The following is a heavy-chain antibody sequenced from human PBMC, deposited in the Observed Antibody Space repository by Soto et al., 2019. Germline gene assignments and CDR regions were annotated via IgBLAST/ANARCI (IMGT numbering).Heavy chain of an antibody. D-gene: IGHD6-13*01. CDR2: ISGSGGST. J-gene: IGHJ6*02. CDR1: GFTFSSYA. CDR3: AKDMYSSSWYFYYYSMDV. V-gene: IGHV3-23*01. Sequence: GGSLRLSCAASGFTFSSYAMSWVRQAPGKGLEWVSAISGSGGSTYYADSVKGRFTISRDNSKNTLYLHMSSLRAEDTAVYYCAKDMYSSSWYFYYYSMDVWGQGTTVTVSS.